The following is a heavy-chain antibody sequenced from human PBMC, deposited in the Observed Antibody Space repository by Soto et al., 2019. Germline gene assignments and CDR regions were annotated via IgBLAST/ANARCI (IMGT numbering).Heavy chain of an antibody. D-gene: IGHD3-22*01. CDR2: IYYSGST. J-gene: IGHJ5*02. V-gene: IGHV4-31*03. CDR1: GGSISSGGYY. Sequence: SETLSLTCTVSGGSISSGGYYWSWIRQHPGKGLEWIGYIYYSGSTYYNPSLKSRVTISVDTSKNQFSLKLSSVTAADTAVYYCARDMDYYDSSGYNNWFDPWGQGTLVTVPQ. CDR3: ARDMDYYDSSGYNNWFDP.